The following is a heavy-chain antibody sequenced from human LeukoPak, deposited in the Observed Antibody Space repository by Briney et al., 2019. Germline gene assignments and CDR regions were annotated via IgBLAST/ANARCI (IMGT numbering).Heavy chain of an antibody. CDR1: VFTFPDAW. V-gene: IGHV3-15*01. J-gene: IGHJ1*01. Sequence: GWSLRLSCAASVFTFPDAWMHWVRPAPGKGLEWVVRIKNRNRGRTTDYTAPVKCRFTISRDDSRDTVYLQMNTLKPDDTAVYYCVTDGGQLPYYFTYWRQGTLVTVSS. CDR2: IKNRNRGRTT. CDR3: VTDGGQLPYYFTY. D-gene: IGHD3-10*01.